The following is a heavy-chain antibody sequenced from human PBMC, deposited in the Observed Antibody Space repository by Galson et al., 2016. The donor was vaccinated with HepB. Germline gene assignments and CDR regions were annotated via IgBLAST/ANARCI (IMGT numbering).Heavy chain of an antibody. Sequence: SVKVSCKASGYTFTSYDINWVRQATGQGLEWMGWMNPNSGNTGYAQKFQGRVTMARNTSISTAYMELSSLRSEDTAVYYCARCLLRLGELFVYWGQGTLVTVSS. CDR3: ARCLLRLGELFVY. D-gene: IGHD3-16*01. CDR2: MNPNSGNT. CDR1: GYTFTSYD. J-gene: IGHJ4*02. V-gene: IGHV1-8*01.